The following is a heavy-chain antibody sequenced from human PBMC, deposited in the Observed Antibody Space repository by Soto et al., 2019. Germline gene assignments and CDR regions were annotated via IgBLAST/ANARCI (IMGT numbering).Heavy chain of an antibody. Sequence: ASVKVSCKAFGYTFTSYGISWVRQAPGQGLEWMGWISAYNGNSNYAQNLQGRVTMTTDTSTRTAYMELRSLRSDDTAVYYCARSRPNPFTRILVVGYDYWGQGTRVTVSS. CDR1: GYTFTSYG. J-gene: IGHJ4*02. CDR3: ARSRPNPFTRILVVGYDY. V-gene: IGHV1-18*04. D-gene: IGHD3-22*01. CDR2: ISAYNGNS.